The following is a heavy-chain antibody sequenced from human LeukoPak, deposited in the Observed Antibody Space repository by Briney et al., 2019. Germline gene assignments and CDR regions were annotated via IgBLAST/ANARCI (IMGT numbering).Heavy chain of an antibody. J-gene: IGHJ4*02. CDR3: AKDLYCSW. Sequence: GRSLRLSCAGSGFTFDDYAMHWVRQAPGKGLEWVSGISWNSGSIGYADSVKGRFTISRDNSKNTLYLQMNSLRVEDTAVYYCAKDLYCSWWGQGTLVTVSS. CDR2: ISWNSGSI. D-gene: IGHD2-15*01. V-gene: IGHV3-9*01. CDR1: GFTFDDYA.